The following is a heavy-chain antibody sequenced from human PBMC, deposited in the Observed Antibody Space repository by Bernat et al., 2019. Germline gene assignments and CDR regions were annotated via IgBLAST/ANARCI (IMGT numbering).Heavy chain of an antibody. V-gene: IGHV3-64D*06. D-gene: IGHD2-15*01. CDR2: ISSNGGST. Sequence: EVQLVESGGGLVQPGGSLRLSCSASGFTFSSYAMHWVRQAPGKGLEYVSAISSNGGSTYYADSVKGRFTISRDNSKNTLYLQMSSLRAEDTAVYYCVKDRVCHCSGGSCYSDWDYWGQGTLVTVSS. CDR3: VKDRVCHCSGGSCYSDWDY. J-gene: IGHJ4*02. CDR1: GFTFSSYA.